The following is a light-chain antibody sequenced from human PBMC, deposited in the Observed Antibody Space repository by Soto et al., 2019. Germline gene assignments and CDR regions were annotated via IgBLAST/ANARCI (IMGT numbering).Light chain of an antibody. CDR3: GAWDDSLRGPV. J-gene: IGLJ3*02. V-gene: IGLV1-47*01. Sequence: QSVLNQPPSASGTPGQRVTISCSGSSSNIGSNYVYWYQQLPGTAPKLLIYENNQWPSGVPDRFFGSKSGTSASLAISGLRSEDEADYYCGAWDDSLRGPVFGGGTKLTVL. CDR2: ENN. CDR1: SSNIGSNY.